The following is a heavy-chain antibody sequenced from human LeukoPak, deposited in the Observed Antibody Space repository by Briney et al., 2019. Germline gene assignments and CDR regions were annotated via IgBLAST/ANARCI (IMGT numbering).Heavy chain of an antibody. V-gene: IGHV3-53*01. Sequence: GGSLRLSCAASGFTVSSNYMSWVRQAPGKGLEWVSVIYSGGSTYYADSVKGRFTISRDNSKNTLYLQMNSLRAEDTAVYYCARVRTYYYDSSGSPGAFDIWGQGTVVTVSS. CDR1: GFTVSSNY. D-gene: IGHD3-22*01. CDR2: IYSGGST. J-gene: IGHJ3*02. CDR3: ARVRTYYYDSSGSPGAFDI.